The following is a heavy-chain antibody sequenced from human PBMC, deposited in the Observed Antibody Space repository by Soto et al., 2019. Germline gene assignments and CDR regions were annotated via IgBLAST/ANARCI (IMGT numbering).Heavy chain of an antibody. V-gene: IGHV3-23*01. D-gene: IGHD3-16*02. Sequence: EVQLLESGGGLVQPGGSLRLSCAASGFTFSSYAMSWVRQAPGKGLEWVSAISGSGGSTYYADSVKGRFTISRDNSKNTLYLQMNSLRAEDTAVYYCAKDRDTWGSYRYTPNAFDIWGQGTMVTVSS. J-gene: IGHJ3*02. CDR1: GFTFSSYA. CDR2: ISGSGGST. CDR3: AKDRDTWGSYRYTPNAFDI.